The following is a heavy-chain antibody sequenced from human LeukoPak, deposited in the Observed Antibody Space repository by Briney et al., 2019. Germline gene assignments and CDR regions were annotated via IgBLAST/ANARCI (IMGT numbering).Heavy chain of an antibody. CDR1: GFTFSSYW. V-gene: IGHV3-7*01. J-gene: IGHJ4*02. Sequence: GGSLRLSCAASGFTFSSYWMTWIRQAPGKGLEWVANIKQDGSEKYYADSVKGRFTISRDNAKNSLYLQMNSLRAEDTAVYYCARDTGGGYSCYDCWGQGTLVTASS. CDR3: ARDTGGGYSCYDC. CDR2: IKQDGSEK. D-gene: IGHD5-18*01.